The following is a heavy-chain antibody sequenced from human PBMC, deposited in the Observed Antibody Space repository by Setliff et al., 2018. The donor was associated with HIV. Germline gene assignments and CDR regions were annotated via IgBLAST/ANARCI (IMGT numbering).Heavy chain of an antibody. J-gene: IGHJ4*02. V-gene: IGHV3-66*03. CDR1: GFTFSSYA. Sequence: GGSLRLSCAASGFTFSSYAMTWVRQTPGKGLEWVSILYPSGITNYAASVKGRFTISRDSSDTTVSLQMNSLRSEDTAIYYCARDRGTQHYSFDYWGQGTLVTVSS. D-gene: IGHD1-26*01. CDR3: ARDRGTQHYSFDY. CDR2: LYPSGIT.